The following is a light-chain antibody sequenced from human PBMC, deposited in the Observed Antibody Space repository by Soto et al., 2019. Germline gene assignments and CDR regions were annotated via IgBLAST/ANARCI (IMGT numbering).Light chain of an antibody. CDR3: QHSYSTPYT. Sequence: DILMTQSPSSLSASVGDRVTITCRASQSISSYLNWYQQKPGKAPKLLIYAASSLQSGVPSRFSGSGSGTDFTLTISSLQPEDFATYYCQHSYSTPYTFGQGTKLEIK. CDR2: AAS. CDR1: QSISSY. J-gene: IGKJ2*01. V-gene: IGKV1-39*01.